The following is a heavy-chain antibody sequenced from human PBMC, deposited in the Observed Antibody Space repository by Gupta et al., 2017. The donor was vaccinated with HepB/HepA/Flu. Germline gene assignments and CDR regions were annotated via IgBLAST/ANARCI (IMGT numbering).Heavy chain of an antibody. CDR3: ARGTNTIPGMDV. CDR2: IKQDGSET. V-gene: IGHV3-7*01. J-gene: IGHJ6*02. Sequence: EVQLVESGGGLVQPGGSLRLSCAASGFPFSDYWMNWVRQTPGKGLEWVATIKQDGSETYYVDSVKGRFTISRDNAKNSMYVQMNSLRVDDTAVYYCARGTNTIPGMDVWGQGTTVTVSS. D-gene: IGHD3-3*01. CDR1: GFPFSDYW.